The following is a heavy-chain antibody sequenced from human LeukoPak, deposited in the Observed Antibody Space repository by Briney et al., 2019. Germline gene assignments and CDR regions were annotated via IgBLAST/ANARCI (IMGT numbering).Heavy chain of an antibody. V-gene: IGHV3-48*02. D-gene: IGHD7-27*01. Sequence: GGSLRLSCAASGFTFSSYSMNWVRQAPGKGLEWVSYITSDSSAKIYADSVKGRFTISRDNANNSPYLEMNSLRDEDTAVYYCARESLGFWGQGTLVTVSS. CDR2: ITSDSSAK. CDR3: ARESLGF. J-gene: IGHJ4*02. CDR1: GFTFSSYS.